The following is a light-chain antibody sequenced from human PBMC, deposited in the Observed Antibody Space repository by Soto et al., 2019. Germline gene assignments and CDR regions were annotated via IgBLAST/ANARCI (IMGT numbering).Light chain of an antibody. CDR3: EQYGSSPRT. CDR1: QSVSSNY. CDR2: GIS. V-gene: IGKV3-20*01. J-gene: IGKJ1*01. Sequence: EIVLTQSPGTLSLSPGERATLSCRASQSVSSNYFAWYQQRPGQAPRLLIYGISSRATGIPDRFSGSGSGTDCTLTISRLEPEDFAVYYCEQYGSSPRTFGQGTKVDI.